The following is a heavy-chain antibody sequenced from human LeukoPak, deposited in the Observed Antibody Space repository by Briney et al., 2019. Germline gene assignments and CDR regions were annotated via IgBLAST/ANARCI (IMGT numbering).Heavy chain of an antibody. CDR2: IKTKVDSYTT. V-gene: IGHV3-72*01. J-gene: IGHJ4*02. Sequence: GGSLRLSCAASGFTFSGYYMDWVRQAPGKGLEWVGRIKTKVDSYTTEYAASVEDRFTISRDDSENSLYLQMNSLKTDDTAVYYCSRSSNHYNFEWGQGTLVTVSS. D-gene: IGHD5-24*01. CDR3: SRSSNHYNFE. CDR1: GFTFSGYY.